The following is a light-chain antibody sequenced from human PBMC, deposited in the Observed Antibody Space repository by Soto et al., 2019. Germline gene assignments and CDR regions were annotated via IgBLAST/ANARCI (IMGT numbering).Light chain of an antibody. CDR1: SSDVGAYDH. J-gene: IGLJ1*01. CDR3: SSDAGNYNYV. V-gene: IGLV2-8*01. Sequence: QSVLTQPPSASGSPGQSVTIPCTGTSSDVGAYDHVSWYQQHPGKAPKLIIYEVTKRPAGVPDRFSGSKSGNTASLTVSGLQAEDEAHYYCSSDAGNYNYVFGTGTKVTVL. CDR2: EVT.